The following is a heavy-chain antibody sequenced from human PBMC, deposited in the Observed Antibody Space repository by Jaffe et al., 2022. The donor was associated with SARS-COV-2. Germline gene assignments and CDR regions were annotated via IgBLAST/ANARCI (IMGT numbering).Heavy chain of an antibody. CDR3: ARGEWELKDNGFDV. J-gene: IGHJ3*01. CDR2: INPRGGST. Sequence: QVQLVQSESEVWKPGASVQVSCKTSGYRFIDYYVHWVRQAPGQGLEWMGIINPRGGSTTYAQKFQGRVTMTRDTSTTTVYMELDRLRSEDTAVYYCARGEWELKDNGFDVWGQGTMVIVSP. D-gene: IGHD1-26*01. V-gene: IGHV1-46*01. CDR1: GYRFIDYY.